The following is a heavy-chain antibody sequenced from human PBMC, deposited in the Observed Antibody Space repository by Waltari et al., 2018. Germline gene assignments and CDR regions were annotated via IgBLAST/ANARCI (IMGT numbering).Heavy chain of an antibody. CDR3: ARGRRLIVVVPAAMQKYYFDY. CDR1: GGSISSSSYY. V-gene: IGHV4-39*01. Sequence: QLQLQESGPGLVKPSETLSLTCTVSGGSISSSSYYWGWIRQPPGKGLEWIGSIYYSGSTYDNPSLKSRVTISVDTSKNQFSLKRSSVTAADTTVYYCARGRRLIVVVPAAMQKYYFDYWGQGTLVTVSS. CDR2: IYYSGST. J-gene: IGHJ4*02. D-gene: IGHD2-2*01.